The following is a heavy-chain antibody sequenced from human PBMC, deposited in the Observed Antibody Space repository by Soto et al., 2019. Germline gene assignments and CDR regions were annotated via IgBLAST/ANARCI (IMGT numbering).Heavy chain of an antibody. CDR3: AKPLFDYGDSHLGDYFDY. Sequence: GGSLRLSCAASGFTFSSYAMSWVRQAPGKGLEWVSAISGSGGSTYYADSVKGRFTISRDNSKNTLYLQMNSLRAEDTAVYYCAKPLFDYGDSHLGDYFDYWGQGTLVTVSS. D-gene: IGHD4-17*01. J-gene: IGHJ4*02. V-gene: IGHV3-23*01. CDR1: GFTFSSYA. CDR2: ISGSGGST.